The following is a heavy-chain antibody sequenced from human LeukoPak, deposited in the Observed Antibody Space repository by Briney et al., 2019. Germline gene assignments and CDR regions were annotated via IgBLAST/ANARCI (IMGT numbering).Heavy chain of an antibody. CDR2: IYSGGST. CDR3: ARSHDSSGYYYVGYYYYYGMDI. J-gene: IGHJ6*02. CDR1: GFTVSSNY. V-gene: IGHV3-66*01. Sequence: GGSLRLSCAASGFTVSSNYMSWVRQAPGKGLEWVSVIYSGGSTYYADSVKGRFTISRDNSKNTLYLQMNSLRAEDTAVYYCARSHDSSGYYYVGYYYYYGMDIWGQGTTVTVSS. D-gene: IGHD3-22*01.